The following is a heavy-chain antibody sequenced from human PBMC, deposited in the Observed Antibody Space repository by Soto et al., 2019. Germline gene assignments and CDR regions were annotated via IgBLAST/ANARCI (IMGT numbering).Heavy chain of an antibody. V-gene: IGHV3-9*01. CDR2: ISWNSGRI. CDR3: AKDHYDGSSGQNWFDP. D-gene: IGHD3-22*01. CDR1: GFTFDDYA. Sequence: EVQLVESGGGLVQPGRSLRLSCSASGFTFDDYAMHWVRQAPGKGLEWVSSISWNSGRIGYAASVKGRFTISRDNAKNALYLQMNSLGTEDTALYDSAKDHYDGSSGQNWFDPWGQGTLVTVSS. J-gene: IGHJ5*02.